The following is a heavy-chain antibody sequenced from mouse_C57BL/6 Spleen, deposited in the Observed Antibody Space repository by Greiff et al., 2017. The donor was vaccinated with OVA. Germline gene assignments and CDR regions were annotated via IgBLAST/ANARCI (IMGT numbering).Heavy chain of an antibody. V-gene: IGHV2-6-1*01. Sequence: QVQLQQSGPGLVAPSQSLSITCTVSGFSLTSYGVHWVRQPPGKGLEWLVVIWSDGSTTYNSALKSRLSISKDNSKSQVFLKMNSRQTDDTAMYYCARHDDGYYTWFAYWGQGTLVTVSA. J-gene: IGHJ3*01. CDR1: GFSLTSYG. CDR2: IWSDGST. D-gene: IGHD2-3*01. CDR3: ARHDDGYYTWFAY.